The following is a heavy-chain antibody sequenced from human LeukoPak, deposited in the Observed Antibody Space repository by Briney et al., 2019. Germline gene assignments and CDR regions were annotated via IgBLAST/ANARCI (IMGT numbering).Heavy chain of an antibody. CDR1: GFTVSSNY. CDR3: ARDRYGDYDFVY. CDR2: IYSGGST. D-gene: IGHD4-17*01. V-gene: IGHV3-53*01. Sequence: GGSLRLSCAASGFTVSSNYMSWVRQAPGKGLEWVSVIYSGGSTYYADSVKGRFTISRDNAKNSLYLQMNSLRAEDTAVYYCARDRYGDYDFVYWGQGTLVTVSS. J-gene: IGHJ4*02.